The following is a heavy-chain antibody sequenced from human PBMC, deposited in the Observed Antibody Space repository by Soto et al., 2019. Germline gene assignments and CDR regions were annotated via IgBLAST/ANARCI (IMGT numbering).Heavy chain of an antibody. V-gene: IGHV3-23*01. J-gene: IGHJ4*02. D-gene: IGHD6-13*01. CDR3: AKDRGRTWYEDY. CDR1: GFTFSSYA. CDR2: ISGSGNTS. Sequence: PGGSPRLSCAASGFTFSSYAMTWVRQAPGKGLEWVSAISGSGNTSYYADSVKGRFTISRDSPKKMLYLQMNSLRPEDTAVYYCAKDRGRTWYEDYWGQGTLVTVSS.